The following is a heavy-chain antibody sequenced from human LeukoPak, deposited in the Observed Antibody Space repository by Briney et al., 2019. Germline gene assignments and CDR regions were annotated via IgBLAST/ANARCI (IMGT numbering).Heavy chain of an antibody. Sequence: SQTLSLTCAVSGGSISSGGYSRSWIRQPPGKGLEWIGYSFYTGNTYYNPSLKSRVTISLDTSKNQFSLKLTSVTAADTAVYYCARQTGSGLFILPGGQGTLVTVSS. J-gene: IGHJ4*02. CDR2: SFYTGNT. CDR3: ARQTGSGLFILP. V-gene: IGHV4-30-4*07. D-gene: IGHD3/OR15-3a*01. CDR1: GGSISSGGYS.